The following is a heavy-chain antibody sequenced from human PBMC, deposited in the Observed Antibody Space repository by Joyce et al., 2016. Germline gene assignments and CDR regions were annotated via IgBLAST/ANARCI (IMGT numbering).Heavy chain of an antibody. Sequence: EVQLLESGGGLVQPGGSPRLSCAASGFTFSSYAMNWVRQTPGKGLEWVSAISATGGSTYYADSVKGRFTISRDSYKNTLYLQMNSLRAEDTAVYYCAKSSGSGSTYYFDFWGQGTLVTVSS. J-gene: IGHJ4*02. V-gene: IGHV3-23*01. D-gene: IGHD3-10*01. CDR3: AKSSGSGSTYYFDF. CDR2: ISATGGST. CDR1: GFTFSSYA.